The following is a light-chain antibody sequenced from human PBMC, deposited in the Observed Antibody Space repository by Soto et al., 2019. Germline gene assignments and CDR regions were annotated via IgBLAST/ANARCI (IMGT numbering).Light chain of an antibody. CDR1: SSDIINNRY. CDR2: EVG. CDR3: TSYTSSSTWM. V-gene: IGLV2-14*01. J-gene: IGLJ3*02. Sequence: QSALTQPPSVSGAPGQSITISCTGSSSDIINNRYVSWYQQHPDKAPKLMIYEVGNRPSGVSSRFSGSKSGNTASLTISGLQPEDEADYYCTSYTSSSTWMFGGGTKLTV.